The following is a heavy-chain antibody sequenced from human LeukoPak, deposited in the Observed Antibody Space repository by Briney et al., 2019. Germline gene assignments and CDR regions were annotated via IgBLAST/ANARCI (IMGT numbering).Heavy chain of an antibody. CDR1: GYTFTGYY. CDR2: INPNTGDT. J-gene: IGHJ4*02. Sequence: GASVKVSCKASGYTFTGYYMHLVRQAPGQGLEWMGWINPNTGDTNYAQKFQGRVTMTRDTSISTAYMGLSSLRSDDTAVYYCARDLHWGPDYCGQGTLVTVSS. V-gene: IGHV1-2*02. D-gene: IGHD7-27*01. CDR3: ARDLHWGPDY.